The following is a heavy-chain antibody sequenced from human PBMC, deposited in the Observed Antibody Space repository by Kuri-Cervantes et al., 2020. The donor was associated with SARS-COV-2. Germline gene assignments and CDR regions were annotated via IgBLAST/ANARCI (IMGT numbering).Heavy chain of an antibody. Sequence: GGSLRLSCAASGFTFSSYSVNWVRQAPGKGLEWVSSISSSSSTIYYAGSVKGRFTISRDNAKNSLYLQMNSLRDEDTAVYYCARDANYGSRLPRKFDYWGQGTLVTVSS. D-gene: IGHD5-12*01. CDR3: ARDANYGSRLPRKFDY. CDR1: GFTFSSYS. J-gene: IGHJ4*02. V-gene: IGHV3-48*02. CDR2: ISSSSSTI.